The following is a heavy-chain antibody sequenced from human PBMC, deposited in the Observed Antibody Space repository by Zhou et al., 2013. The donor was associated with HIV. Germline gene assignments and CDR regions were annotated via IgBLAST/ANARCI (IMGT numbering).Heavy chain of an antibody. CDR2: INPISRGT. V-gene: IGHV1-46*01. Sequence: QVQLVQSGAEVKKPGASVSVSCKAFGYTFSNYYMHWVRQAPGQGLEWMGMINPISRGTVYAQKFQGRVTMTGDTSTTTVYMEMSSLRSEDTAVYYCARGLAYCGGDCWPDAFDIWGQGTMVTVSS. CDR3: ARGLAYCGGDCWPDAFDI. D-gene: IGHD2-21*02. CDR1: GYTFSNYY. J-gene: IGHJ3*02.